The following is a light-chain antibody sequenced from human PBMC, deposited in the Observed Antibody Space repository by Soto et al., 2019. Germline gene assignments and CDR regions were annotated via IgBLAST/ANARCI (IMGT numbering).Light chain of an antibody. V-gene: IGKV3-20*01. Sequence: EIVLTQSPGTLSLSPGERATNSCRASQSVTSTYLAWYQQKPGQAPRLLIYGASSRATGIPDRFSGSGSGTDFTFTISRLEPEDFAVYYCQHYGSSSCPFGPGTKVDIK. CDR1: QSVTSTY. CDR2: GAS. J-gene: IGKJ3*01. CDR3: QHYGSSSCP.